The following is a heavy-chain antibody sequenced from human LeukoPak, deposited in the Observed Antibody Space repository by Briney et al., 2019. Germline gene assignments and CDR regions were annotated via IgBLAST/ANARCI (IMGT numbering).Heavy chain of an antibody. Sequence: AASVKVSCKASGYTFTSYAISWVRQAPGQGLEWMGGIIPIFGTANYAQKFQGRVTITADESTSTAYMELSSLRSEDTAVYYCARGPPDFWSGSTFDYWGQGTLVTVSS. J-gene: IGHJ4*02. CDR1: GYTFTSYA. CDR3: ARGPPDFWSGSTFDY. V-gene: IGHV1-69*13. D-gene: IGHD3-3*01. CDR2: IIPIFGTA.